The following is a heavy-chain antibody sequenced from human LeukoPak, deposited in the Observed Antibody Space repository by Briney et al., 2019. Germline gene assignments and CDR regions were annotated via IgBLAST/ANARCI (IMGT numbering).Heavy chain of an antibody. V-gene: IGHV4-38-2*02. CDR1: GYSISSGYY. CDR3: AKDFYRLGEFDAFDN. CDR2: IYHSGST. J-gene: IGHJ3*02. Sequence: SETLSLTCTVSGYSISSGYYWGWIRQPPGKGLEWIGSIYHSGSTYYNPSLKSRVTISVDTSKNQFSLKLSSVTAADTALYYCAKDFYRLGEFDAFDNWGQGTMVTVSS. D-gene: IGHD3-16*01.